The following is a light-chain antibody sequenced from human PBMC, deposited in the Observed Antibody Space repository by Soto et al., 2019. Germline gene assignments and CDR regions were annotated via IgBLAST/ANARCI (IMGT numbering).Light chain of an antibody. V-gene: IGLV3-1*01. CDR1: KLGNKY. J-gene: IGLJ2*01. CDR3: QAWDSSTGV. Sequence: YELTQPPSVSVSPGQTASITCSGDKLGNKYACWYQQKPGQSPVLVIYQDSKRPSGIPERFSGSNSGNTATLTISGTQAMDEADYYCQAWDSSTGVFGGGTKLTVL. CDR2: QDS.